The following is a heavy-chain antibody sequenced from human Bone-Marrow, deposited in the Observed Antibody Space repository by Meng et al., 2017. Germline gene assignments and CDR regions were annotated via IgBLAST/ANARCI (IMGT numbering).Heavy chain of an antibody. V-gene: IGHV3-23*01. CDR3: AKADIVATIKLTPYWYFDL. CDR1: GFTFSSYA. D-gene: IGHD5-12*01. Sequence: GESLKISCAASGFTFSSYAMSWVRQAPGKGLEWGSAISGSGGSKYYADSVRGGFTISGDKSRNTLYLQMNSLGAEDTAVYYCAKADIVATIKLTPYWYFDLWGRGTLVTVSS. J-gene: IGHJ2*01. CDR2: ISGSGGSK.